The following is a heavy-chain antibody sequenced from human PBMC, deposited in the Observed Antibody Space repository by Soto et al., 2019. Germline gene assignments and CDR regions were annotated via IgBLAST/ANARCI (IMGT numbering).Heavy chain of an antibody. V-gene: IGHV4-4*07. CDR3: ARGVAATDFYPWATWFDL. CDR2: VYDSGSS. J-gene: IGHJ5*02. Sequence: QMVLQESGPGLVKPSETQSLTCNVSGGSISSFYWTWIRQPAGGRLEWIGRVYDSGSSNYNPSLKTRITMSLQRSRRQFSLSLYSVTAADTAVYYCARGVAATDFYPWATWFDLWGKGILVTVSS. D-gene: IGHD2-15*01. CDR1: GGSISSFY.